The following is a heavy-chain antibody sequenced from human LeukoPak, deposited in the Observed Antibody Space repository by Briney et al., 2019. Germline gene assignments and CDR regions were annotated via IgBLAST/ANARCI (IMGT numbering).Heavy chain of an antibody. CDR2: RFFGGSA. CDR3: ARGWEFYNSNGYVFDI. CDR1: GGSINNYF. D-gene: IGHD3-22*01. V-gene: IGHV4-59*01. J-gene: IGHJ3*02. Sequence: SETLSLTCTVSGGSINNYFRSWIRQPPGKGLEWIGSRFFGGSASYNSSLSSRATISMGTSKNQFSLKLTSVTPADTAVYYCARGWEFYNSNGYVFDIWGQGKKVTVSS.